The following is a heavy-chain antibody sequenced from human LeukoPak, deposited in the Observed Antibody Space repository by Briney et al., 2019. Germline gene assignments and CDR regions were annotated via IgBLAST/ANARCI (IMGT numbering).Heavy chain of an antibody. CDR1: GFTFSSYG. CDR2: IRYDGSNK. J-gene: IGHJ4*02. Sequence: PGGSLRLSCAASGFTFSSYGMHWVRQAPGKGLEWVAFIRYDGSNKYYADSVKGRFTISRDNSKNTLYLQMNSLRAEDTAVYYCAKLPTAGCSSTSCRRFDYWDQGTLVTVSS. CDR3: AKLPTAGCSSTSCRRFDY. V-gene: IGHV3-30*02. D-gene: IGHD2-2*01.